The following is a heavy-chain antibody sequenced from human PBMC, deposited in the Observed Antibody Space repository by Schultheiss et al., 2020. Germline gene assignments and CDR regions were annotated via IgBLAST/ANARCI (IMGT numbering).Heavy chain of an antibody. CDR1: GFTFSSYG. CDR2: ISYDGSNK. Sequence: GESLKISCAASGFTFSSYGMPWVRQAPGKGLEWVAVISYDGSNKYYADSVKGRFTISRDNSKNTLYLQMNSLRAEDTAVYYCARDPISLDSLEGFDIWGQGTMVTVSS. V-gene: IGHV3-30*12. J-gene: IGHJ3*02. CDR3: ARDPISLDSLEGFDI. D-gene: IGHD3-9*01.